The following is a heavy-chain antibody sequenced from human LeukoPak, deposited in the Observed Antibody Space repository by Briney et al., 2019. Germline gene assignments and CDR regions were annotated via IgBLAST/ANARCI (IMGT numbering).Heavy chain of an antibody. CDR2: IYKTGNT. Sequence: PSQTLSLTCTVSGGSISSGSYFWSWIRQPAGKGLEWTGCIYKTGNTNYNSSLKRRVTISVDTSKNQFSLKLSSVTAADTAVYYCARVPGRDASLDRRYFYYMDFWGKGTTVTISS. J-gene: IGHJ6*03. CDR1: GGSISSGSYF. CDR3: ARVPGRDASLDRRYFYYMDF. D-gene: IGHD5-24*01. V-gene: IGHV4-61*02.